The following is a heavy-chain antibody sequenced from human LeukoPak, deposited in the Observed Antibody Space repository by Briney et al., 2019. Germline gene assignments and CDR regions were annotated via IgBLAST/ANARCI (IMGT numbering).Heavy chain of an antibody. CDR2: INPNSGDT. Sequence: ASVKVSCKASGYTFTGYYMHWVRQAPGQGLEWMGRINPNSGDTNYAQKFQGRVTMTRDTSINTAYMELGRLTSDDTAVYYRARGVVVVAATQMDYWGQGTLVTVSS. CDR3: ARGVVVVAATQMDY. D-gene: IGHD2-15*01. J-gene: IGHJ4*02. CDR1: GYTFTGYY. V-gene: IGHV1-2*06.